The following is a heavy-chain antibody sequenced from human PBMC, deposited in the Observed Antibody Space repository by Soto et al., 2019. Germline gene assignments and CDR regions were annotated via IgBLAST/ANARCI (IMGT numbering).Heavy chain of an antibody. V-gene: IGHV5-51*01. Sequence: GESLKISCKGSGYSFTSYWIGWVRQMPGNGLEWMGIIYPGDSDTRYSPSFQGQVTISADKSISTAYLQWSSLKASDTAMYYCASSKGDTAMVLDAFDIWGQGTMVTVSS. J-gene: IGHJ3*02. D-gene: IGHD5-18*01. CDR2: IYPGDSDT. CDR1: GYSFTSYW. CDR3: ASSKGDTAMVLDAFDI.